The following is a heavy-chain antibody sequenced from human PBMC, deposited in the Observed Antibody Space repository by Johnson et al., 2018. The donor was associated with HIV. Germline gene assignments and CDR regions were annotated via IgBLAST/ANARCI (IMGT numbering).Heavy chain of an antibody. Sequence: QVQLVESGVGLVKPGGSLRLSCAASGFTFSDYYMSWIRQAPGKGLEWVAFIRYDGSNKYYADSLKGRFTISRDNYKNTLYLQMNSLGAEDTAGYYCARDPHYYASSVTVGAFDVWGQGTMVTVSS. J-gene: IGHJ3*01. CDR1: GFTFSDYY. D-gene: IGHD3-22*01. CDR3: ARDPHYYASSVTVGAFDV. V-gene: IGHV3-30*02. CDR2: IRYDGSNK.